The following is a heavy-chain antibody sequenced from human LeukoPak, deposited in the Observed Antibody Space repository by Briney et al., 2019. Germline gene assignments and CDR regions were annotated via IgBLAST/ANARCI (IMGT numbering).Heavy chain of an antibody. Sequence: ASVKVSCKASGYTFTSYGISWVRQAPGQGLEGMGGISAYNGNTNYAQKLQGRVTMTTDTSTSTAYMELRSLRSDRTAVYYCAHLGAEAASDYWGQGTLVTVSS. J-gene: IGHJ4*02. CDR3: AHLGAEAASDY. V-gene: IGHV1-18*01. CDR1: GYTFTSYG. D-gene: IGHD6-13*01. CDR2: ISAYNGNT.